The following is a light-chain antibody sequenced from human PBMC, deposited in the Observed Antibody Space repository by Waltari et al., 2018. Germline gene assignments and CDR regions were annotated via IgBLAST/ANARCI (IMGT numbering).Light chain of an antibody. CDR3: SSYSTSSSLIL. V-gene: IGLV2-14*03. CDR2: DVN. J-gene: IGLJ2*01. Sequence: QSALSQPASVSGSPGQSITISCTGASSDVGGHDYVSWYQQHPGKAPKLIIRDVNNRPSGVSNRFSGSKSGNTASLTISGLQAEVEADYYCSSYSTSSSLILFGEGTKVTVL. CDR1: SSDVGGHDY.